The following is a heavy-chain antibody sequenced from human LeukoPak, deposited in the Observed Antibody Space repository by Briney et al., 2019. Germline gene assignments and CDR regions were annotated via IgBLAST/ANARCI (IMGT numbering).Heavy chain of an antibody. D-gene: IGHD6-13*01. CDR2: INHAGST. J-gene: IGHJ4*02. Sequence: SETLSLTCAASGWSLSGYYWNWIRQTPAKGLEWIGEINHAGSTNYNPSLKSRVTISVDTSQNQFSLSLRSVTAADTAVYYCARGRYLTTRGGAAAGFLDYWGQGSLVTVSA. V-gene: IGHV4-34*01. CDR3: ARGRYLTTRGGAAAGFLDY. CDR1: GWSLSGYY.